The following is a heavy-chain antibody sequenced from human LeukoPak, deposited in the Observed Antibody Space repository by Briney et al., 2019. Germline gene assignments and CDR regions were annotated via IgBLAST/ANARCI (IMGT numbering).Heavy chain of an antibody. J-gene: IGHJ4*02. D-gene: IGHD3-9*01. CDR3: ARGSRPVYNLLTGKRYFDY. Sequence: ASVKVSCKTSGYTFTCYYMHWVRQAPGQGLEWMGIINPSGGSTTYAQKFRGRLTMTRDMSTSTVYMELSSLRSEDTAVYYCARGSRPVYNLLTGKRYFDYWGQGTLLTVSS. CDR2: INPSGGST. V-gene: IGHV1-46*01. CDR1: GYTFTCYY.